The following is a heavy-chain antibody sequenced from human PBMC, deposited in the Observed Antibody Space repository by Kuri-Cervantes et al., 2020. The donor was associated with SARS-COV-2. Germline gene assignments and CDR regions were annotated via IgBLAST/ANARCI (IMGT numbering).Heavy chain of an antibody. CDR1: GGSFSGYY. Sequence: SETLSLTCAVYGGSFSGYYWSWIRQPPGKGLEWMGEINHSGSTNYNPSLKSRVTISVDTSKSQFSLKLSSVTAADTAVYYCARGWYPVGATILYYFDYWGQGTLVTVSS. V-gene: IGHV4-34*01. CDR2: INHSGST. J-gene: IGHJ4*02. D-gene: IGHD1-26*01. CDR3: ARGWYPVGATILYYFDY.